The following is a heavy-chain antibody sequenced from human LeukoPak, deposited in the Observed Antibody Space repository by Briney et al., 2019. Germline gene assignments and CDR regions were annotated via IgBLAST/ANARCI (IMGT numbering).Heavy chain of an antibody. CDR3: ARLHPDDAFDI. J-gene: IGHJ3*02. Sequence: SETLSLTCTVSGGSISSCSYYWAWIRQPPGKGLEWIGSIYYSGSTDYNPSLKSRVTKSVHTSKNQFSLKLSFVSAADSAVYYCARLHPDDAFDIWGQGTLVTVSS. V-gene: IGHV4-39*01. CDR1: GGSISSCSYY. CDR2: IYYSGST.